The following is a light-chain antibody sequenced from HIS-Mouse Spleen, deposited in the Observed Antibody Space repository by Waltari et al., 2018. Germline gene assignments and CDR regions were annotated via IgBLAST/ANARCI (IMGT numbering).Light chain of an antibody. J-gene: IGLJ3*02. CDR1: SPNIGSNT. CDR2: NNT. Sequence: QSVLTQPPSASGTPGQGGTIPCSGSSPNIGSNTVNWYQPLPGTAPKLLIYNNTQRPSGVPDRFSGSKSGTSASLAISGLQSEDEADYYCAAWDDSLNGVFGGGTKLTVL. V-gene: IGLV1-44*01. CDR3: AAWDDSLNGV.